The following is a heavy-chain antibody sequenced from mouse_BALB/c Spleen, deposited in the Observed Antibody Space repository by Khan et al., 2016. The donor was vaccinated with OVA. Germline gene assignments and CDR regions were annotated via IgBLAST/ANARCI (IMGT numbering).Heavy chain of an antibody. V-gene: IGHV1S137*01. CDR2: ISTYYGDP. CDR1: GYTFTDYT. Sequence: VQLVESGAELVRPGVSVKISCEGSGYTFTDYTIHWVKQSHARSLEWIGVISTYYGDPTYNQKFKGKATMTVDKSSSTAYMELARLTSEDSAIYFCARGGGGDRFAYWGQGTLVTVSA. J-gene: IGHJ3*01. CDR3: ARGGGGDRFAY.